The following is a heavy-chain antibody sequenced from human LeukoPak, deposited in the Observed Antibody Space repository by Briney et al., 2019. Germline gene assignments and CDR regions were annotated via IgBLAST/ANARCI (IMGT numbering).Heavy chain of an antibody. V-gene: IGHV3-23*01. Sequence: GGSLRLSCAASGFTFSSYAMSWVRQAPGKGLEWVSAISGSGGSTYYADSVKGRFTISRENSKNTLYLQMNSLRAEDTAVYYCAKPIASRRAFDIWGQGTMVTVSS. CDR1: GFTFSSYA. CDR2: ISGSGGST. J-gene: IGHJ3*02. D-gene: IGHD1-26*01. CDR3: AKPIASRRAFDI.